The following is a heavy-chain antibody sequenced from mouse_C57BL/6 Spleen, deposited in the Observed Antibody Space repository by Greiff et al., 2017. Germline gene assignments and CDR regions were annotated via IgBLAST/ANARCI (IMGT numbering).Heavy chain of an antibody. Sequence: QVQLQQSGAELVRPAPSVSLSCTASGFTFTSYGISWVQQTPGQGLEWIGEIYPRSGNTYYNEKFKGQATLTADKSSSTAYKELRSLTSEDSAVYICARNDDLSWFAGWGQGTLVTVSA. J-gene: IGHJ3*01. CDR1: GFTFTSYG. D-gene: IGHD2-12*01. V-gene: IGHV1-81*01. CDR3: ARNDDLSWFAG. CDR2: IYPRSGNT.